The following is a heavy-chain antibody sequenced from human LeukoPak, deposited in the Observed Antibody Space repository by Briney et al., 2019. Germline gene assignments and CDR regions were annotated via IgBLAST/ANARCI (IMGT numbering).Heavy chain of an antibody. CDR2: IYSGGST. D-gene: IGHD3-9*01. V-gene: IGHV3-53*01. J-gene: IGHJ4*02. CDR1: GFTVTSNY. CDR3: ASIFY. Sequence: GGSLRLSCAASGFTVTSNYVTWVRQAPGKGLEWVSVIYSGGSTYYADSVKGRFTISRDNSKNTLFLQMDSLRAEDTAVYYCASIFYWGQGTLVTVSS.